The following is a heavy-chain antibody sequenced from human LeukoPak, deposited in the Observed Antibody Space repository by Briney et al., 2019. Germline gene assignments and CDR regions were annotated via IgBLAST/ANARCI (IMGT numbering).Heavy chain of an antibody. V-gene: IGHV1-2*02. J-gene: IGHJ4*02. Sequence: ASVKVSFKTSGYTFTDYYMHWVRQAPGQGLEWMGWINPNSGGTNYAQKFQGRVTMTRDTSISTAYMELSRLRSDDTAVYYCANSVRSYYFDYWGQGTLVTVSS. D-gene: IGHD1-26*01. CDR3: ANSVRSYYFDY. CDR1: GYTFTDYY. CDR2: INPNSGGT.